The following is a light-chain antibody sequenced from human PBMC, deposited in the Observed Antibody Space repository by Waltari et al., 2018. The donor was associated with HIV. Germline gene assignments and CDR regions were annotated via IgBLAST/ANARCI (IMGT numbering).Light chain of an antibody. CDR1: SGSLASTF. CDR3: QSYDSRNHVA. J-gene: IGLJ2*01. Sequence: NFLLTQAHSVSESPGQTVTLSCPRSSGSLASTFVRWYQPRPGSAPTIVIYEDKDRPPRVPDRFSGCIDSSSNAASPTISGLKTEDEADYYCQSYDSRNHVAFGGGTKLTVL. CDR2: EDK. V-gene: IGLV6-57*03.